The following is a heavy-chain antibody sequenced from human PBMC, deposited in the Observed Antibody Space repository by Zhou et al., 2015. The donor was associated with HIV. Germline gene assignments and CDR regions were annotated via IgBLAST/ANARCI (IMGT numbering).Heavy chain of an antibody. J-gene: IGHJ6*02. CDR1: GGTFSSYA. CDR2: IIPIFGTA. CDR3: ARGARRSGTIFGVVATPYYYYGMDV. D-gene: IGHD3-3*01. V-gene: IGHV1-69*01. Sequence: QVQLVQSGAEVKKPGSSVKVSCKASGGTFSSYAISWVRQAPGQGLEWMGGIIPIFGTANYAQKFQGRVTITADESTSTAYMELSSLRSEDTAVYYCARGARRSGTIFGVVATPYYYYGMDVWGQGTTVTVSS.